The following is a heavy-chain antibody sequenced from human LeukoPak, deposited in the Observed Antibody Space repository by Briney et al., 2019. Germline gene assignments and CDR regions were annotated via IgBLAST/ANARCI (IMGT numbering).Heavy chain of an antibody. V-gene: IGHV1-8*01. Sequence: ASVKVSCKASGYTFTSYDINWVRQATGQGLEWMGWMNPNSGNTGYAQKFQGRVTMTRNTSISTAYMELSSLRSEDTAVYYCASHGGASHAFDIWGQGTMVTVSS. J-gene: IGHJ3*02. CDR3: ASHGGASHAFDI. CDR2: MNPNSGNT. CDR1: GYTFTSYD. D-gene: IGHD3-10*01.